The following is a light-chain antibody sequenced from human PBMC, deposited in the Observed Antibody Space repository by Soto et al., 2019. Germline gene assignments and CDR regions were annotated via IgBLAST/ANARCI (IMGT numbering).Light chain of an antibody. CDR1: RSNIGRNY. CDR2: DVN. Sequence: QSVLTQPPSASGTPGQRVTISCSGSRSNIGRNYVYWYQHLPGTAPKLMIYDVNKRPSGVPDRFSGSKSGNTASLTISVLQAEDEADYYCCSYAGSYTFWVFGGGTKLTVL. V-gene: IGLV1-47*02. CDR3: CSYAGSYTFWV. J-gene: IGLJ3*02.